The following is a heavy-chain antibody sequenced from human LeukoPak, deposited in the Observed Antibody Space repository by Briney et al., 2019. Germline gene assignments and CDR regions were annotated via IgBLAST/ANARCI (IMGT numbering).Heavy chain of an antibody. Sequence: SETLSLTCTVSGGSISSGSYYWSWIRQPAGKGLEWIGRIYTSGSTNYNPSLKSRVTISVDTSKNQFSLKLSSVTAADTAVYYCARTSVAGTHHDAFDIWGQGTMVTVSS. J-gene: IGHJ3*02. CDR1: GGSISSGSYY. V-gene: IGHV4-61*02. CDR2: IYTSGST. CDR3: ARTSVAGTHHDAFDI. D-gene: IGHD6-19*01.